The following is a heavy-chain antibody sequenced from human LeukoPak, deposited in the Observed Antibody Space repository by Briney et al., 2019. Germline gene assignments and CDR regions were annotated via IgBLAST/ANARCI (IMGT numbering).Heavy chain of an antibody. V-gene: IGHV3-7*03. Sequence: PGGSLRLSCTPSGFTFSSYLMSWVRQVPGKGLEWVANIKQDGSEKNYVDSVKGQFTISRDNAKNSLYLQMNSLRAEDTAVYYCARGPPTTYFDWEFDYWGQGTLVTVSS. D-gene: IGHD3-9*01. J-gene: IGHJ4*02. CDR2: IKQDGSEK. CDR1: GFTFSSYL. CDR3: ARGPPTTYFDWEFDY.